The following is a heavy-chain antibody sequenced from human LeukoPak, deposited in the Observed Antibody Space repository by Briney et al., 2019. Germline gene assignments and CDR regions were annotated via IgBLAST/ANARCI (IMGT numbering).Heavy chain of an antibody. CDR3: ARDPSHSSSSRWFDP. V-gene: IGHV3-11*04. Sequence: PGGSLRLSCAASGFTSSDYYMNWIRQAPGKGLEWLSYISSSGTTIYYADSVKGRFTISRDNAKNLLYLQMNSLRAEDTAVYYCARDPSHSSSSRWFDPWGQGTLVTVSS. J-gene: IGHJ5*02. CDR2: ISSSGTTI. CDR1: GFTSSDYY. D-gene: IGHD6-13*01.